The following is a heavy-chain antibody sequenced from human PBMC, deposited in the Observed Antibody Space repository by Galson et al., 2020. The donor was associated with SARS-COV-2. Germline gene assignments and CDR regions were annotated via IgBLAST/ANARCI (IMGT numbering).Heavy chain of an antibody. CDR2: ISSSGSTI. CDR1: GFTFSSYE. J-gene: IGHJ6*02. CDR3: ASQPSIAVAGYGMDV. D-gene: IGHD6-19*01. Sequence: GGSLRLSCAASGFTFSSYEMNWVRQAPGKGLEWVSYISSSGSTIYYADSVKDRFTISRDNAKNSLYLQMNSLRAEDTAVDYCASQPSIAVAGYGMDVWGQGTTVTVSS. V-gene: IGHV3-48*03.